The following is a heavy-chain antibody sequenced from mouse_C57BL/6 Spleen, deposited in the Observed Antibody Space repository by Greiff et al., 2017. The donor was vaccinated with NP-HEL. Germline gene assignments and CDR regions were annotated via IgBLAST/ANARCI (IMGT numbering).Heavy chain of an antibody. CDR2: IDPENGDT. Sequence: EVQLQQSGAELVRPGASVKLSCTASGFNIKDDYMHWVKQRPEQGLEGIGWIDPENGDTEYASKFQGKATITADTSSNTAYLQLSSLTSEDTAVYYCTTYGSSYYFDYWGQGTTLPVSS. D-gene: IGHD1-1*01. CDR1: GFNIKDDY. CDR3: TTYGSSYYFDY. V-gene: IGHV14-4*01. J-gene: IGHJ2*01.